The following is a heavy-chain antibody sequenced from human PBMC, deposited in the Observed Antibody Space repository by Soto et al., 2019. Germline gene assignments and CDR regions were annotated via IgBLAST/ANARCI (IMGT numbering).Heavy chain of an antibody. CDR1: GFTFSSYW. V-gene: IGHV3-7*04. Sequence: GGSLRLSCAASGFTFSSYWMSWVRQAPGKGLEWVANIKQDGSEKYYVDSVKGRFTISRDNAKNSLYLQMNSLRAEDTAVYYCARELGYCTNGVCYTYDYWGQGTLVTVSS. CDR3: ARELGYCTNGVCYTYDY. J-gene: IGHJ4*02. D-gene: IGHD2-8*01. CDR2: IKQDGSEK.